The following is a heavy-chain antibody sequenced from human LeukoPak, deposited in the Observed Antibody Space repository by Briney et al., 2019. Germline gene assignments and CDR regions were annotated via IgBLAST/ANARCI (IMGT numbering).Heavy chain of an antibody. V-gene: IGHV3-53*01. CDR1: GFTVSSNY. CDR2: IYSGGST. CDR3: ARGEEHYYDSSGYFDY. Sequence: GGSLRLSCAASGFTVSSNYMSWVRQAPGKGLEWVSVIYSGGSTYYADSVKGRFTISRDNSKNTLYLQTNSLRAEDTAVYYCARGEEHYYDSSGYFDYWGQGTLVTVSS. J-gene: IGHJ4*02. D-gene: IGHD3-22*01.